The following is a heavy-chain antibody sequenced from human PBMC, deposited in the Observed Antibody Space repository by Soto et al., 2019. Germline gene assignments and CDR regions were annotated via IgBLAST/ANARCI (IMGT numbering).Heavy chain of an antibody. Sequence: PSETLSLTCTVSGDSISGSHWNWFRQPAGKGVEWIGRSSGITKYNPSRMYNPALVSRVTMSIDTSKSQVSLKLSSVTAADTAMYYCARDGGEIWSNNYYYSGMDVWGQGTTGTVSS. CDR2: SSGIT. CDR3: ARDGGEIWSNNYYYSGMDV. J-gene: IGHJ6*02. V-gene: IGHV4-4*07. D-gene: IGHD3-16*01. CDR1: GDSISGSH.